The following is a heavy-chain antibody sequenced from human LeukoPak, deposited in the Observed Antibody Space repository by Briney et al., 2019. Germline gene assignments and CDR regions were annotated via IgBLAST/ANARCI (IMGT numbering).Heavy chain of an antibody. V-gene: IGHV3-23*01. D-gene: IGHD3-10*02. CDR3: AKDLNTMSVDWFDP. CDR1: GFTFSSHG. J-gene: IGHJ5*02. CDR2: ISPSGGIT. Sequence: RPGGSLRLSCAASGFTFSSHGMNWVRQAPGKGLEWVSGISPSGGITYYTDSVKGRFTISRDNSKNTVSLQMNSLRGEDTAVYYCAKDLNTMSVDWFDPWGQGTLVTVSS.